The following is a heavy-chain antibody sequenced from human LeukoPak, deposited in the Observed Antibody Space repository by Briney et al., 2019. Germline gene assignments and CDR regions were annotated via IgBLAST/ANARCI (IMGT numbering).Heavy chain of an antibody. Sequence: GGSLRLSCAASGFTFSSYAMHWVRQAPGKGLEWVAVISYDGSNKYYADSVKGRFTISRDNSKNTLYLQMNSLRAEDTAVYYCASVVPAPSSNFDYWGQGTLVTVSS. CDR3: ASVVPAPSSNFDY. V-gene: IGHV3-30*04. CDR2: ISYDGSNK. J-gene: IGHJ4*02. CDR1: GFTFSSYA. D-gene: IGHD2-8*01.